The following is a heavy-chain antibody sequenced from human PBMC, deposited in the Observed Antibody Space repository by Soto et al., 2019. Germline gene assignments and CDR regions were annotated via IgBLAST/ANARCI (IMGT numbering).Heavy chain of an antibody. V-gene: IGHV3-53*01. CDR2: MYSGGGT. CDR1: GFTVGNNY. D-gene: IGHD6-6*01. CDR3: TTSSSVGV. Sequence: EVHLVESGGGLIQPGGSLRLSCAASGFTVGNNYMNWVRQAPGKGLEWGSLMYSGGGTYYADSVKGRFTMSRDSSKNTLYLQLSSLRAEDTAMYYCTTSSSVGVWGQGTTVTVSS. J-gene: IGHJ6*02.